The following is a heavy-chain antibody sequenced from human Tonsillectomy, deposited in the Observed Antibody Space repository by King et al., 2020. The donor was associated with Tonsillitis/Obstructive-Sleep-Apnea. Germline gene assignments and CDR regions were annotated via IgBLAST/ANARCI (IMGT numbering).Heavy chain of an antibody. V-gene: IGHV1-18*01. D-gene: IGHD3-22*01. CDR2: SRPNNGDT. J-gene: IGHJ1*01. Sequence: QLVQSGAEVKKPGASVKVSCKASGYTFTIFDITWVRQAPGQGLEWMGWSRPNNGDTNYAQKLQGRVTMTSDTSTSTAYMELRSLRSDATAVYYCARDYYDSSGYYHGYFQHWGQGTLVTVSS. CDR1: GYTFTIFD. CDR3: ARDYYDSSGYYHGYFQH.